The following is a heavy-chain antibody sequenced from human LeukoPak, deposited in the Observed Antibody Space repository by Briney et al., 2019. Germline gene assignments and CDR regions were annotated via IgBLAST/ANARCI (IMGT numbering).Heavy chain of an antibody. D-gene: IGHD7-27*01. Sequence: GGSLRLSCAASGFTVSNSWMFWVRQAPGRGLMYVSEINNDGNRIRYVDSVKGRFTISRDGAKNTLFLQMNSLRDDDTAMYYCARGGLPGGFDYWGQGILVTVSS. CDR1: GFTVSNSW. J-gene: IGHJ4*02. V-gene: IGHV3-74*01. CDR2: INNDGNRI. CDR3: ARGGLPGGFDY.